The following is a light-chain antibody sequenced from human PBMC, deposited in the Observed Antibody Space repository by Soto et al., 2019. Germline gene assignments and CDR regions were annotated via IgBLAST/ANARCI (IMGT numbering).Light chain of an antibody. Sequence: QSVLTQPPSVSGAPGQRVTISCTGSSSNIGAGYDVHWYQQLPGTAPKLLIYGNSNQPSGVPDRFSGSKSGTSASLAITGVQAEDEADYYCQSYDSSMSALYVFGTGTKLTVL. CDR3: QSYDSSMSALYV. J-gene: IGLJ1*01. V-gene: IGLV1-40*01. CDR2: GNS. CDR1: SSNIGAGYD.